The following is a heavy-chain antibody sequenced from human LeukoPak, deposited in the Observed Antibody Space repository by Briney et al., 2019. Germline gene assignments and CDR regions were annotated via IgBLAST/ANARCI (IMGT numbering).Heavy chain of an antibody. D-gene: IGHD6-13*01. Sequence: PSETLSLTCTVSGGCISTYYWSWIRQPPRKGLEWIGYIYPSGSTNYNPSLNSRVTISLDTSKNQLDLKLSDAAAADTGVYYRARQMTSTWYWSPFHYRGQGSL. CDR1: GGCISTYY. J-gene: IGHJ4*02. CDR2: IYPSGST. CDR3: ARQMTSTWYWSPFHY. V-gene: IGHV4-4*09.